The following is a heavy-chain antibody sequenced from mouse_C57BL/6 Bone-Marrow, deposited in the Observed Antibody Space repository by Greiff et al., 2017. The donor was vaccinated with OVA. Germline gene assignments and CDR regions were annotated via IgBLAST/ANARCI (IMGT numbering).Heavy chain of an antibody. CDR2: IYPRDGST. CDR3: ARVDSNYGAWFAY. D-gene: IGHD2-5*01. Sequence: VHLVESDAELVKPGASVKISCKVSGYTFTDHTIHWMKQRPEQGLAWIGSIYPRDGSTKYNEKFKGKATLTADKSSSTAYMQLNSLTSEDSAVYFCARVDSNYGAWFAYWGQGTLVTVSA. V-gene: IGHV1-78*01. J-gene: IGHJ3*01. CDR1: GYTFTDHT.